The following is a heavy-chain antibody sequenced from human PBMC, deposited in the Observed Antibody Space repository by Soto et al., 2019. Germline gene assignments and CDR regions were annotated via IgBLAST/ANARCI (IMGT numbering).Heavy chain of an antibody. CDR1: GGSISSYY. V-gene: IGHV4-59*01. CDR2: IYYSGST. J-gene: IGHJ6*02. D-gene: IGHD3-9*01. CDR3: ARGDVLRYLDWLKSPYYYGMDV. Sequence: SETLSLTCTVSGGSISSYYWSWIRQPPGKGLEWIGYIYYSGSTNYNPSLKSRVTISVDTSKNQFSLKLSSVTAADTAVYYCARGDVLRYLDWLKSPYYYGMDVWGQGTTVTVSS.